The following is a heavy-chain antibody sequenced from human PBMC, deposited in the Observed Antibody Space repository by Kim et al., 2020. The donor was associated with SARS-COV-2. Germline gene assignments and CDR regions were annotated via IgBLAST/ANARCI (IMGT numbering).Heavy chain of an antibody. CDR2: IYHSGST. CDR1: GYSISSGYY. D-gene: IGHD4-17*01. V-gene: IGHV4-38-2*02. Sequence: SETLSLTCTVSGYSISSGYYWGWIRQPPGKGLEWIGSIYHSGSTYYNPSLKSRVTISVDTSKNQFSLKLSSVTAADTAVYYCARSHTVYGDYLDYWGQGT. J-gene: IGHJ4*02. CDR3: ARSHTVYGDYLDY.